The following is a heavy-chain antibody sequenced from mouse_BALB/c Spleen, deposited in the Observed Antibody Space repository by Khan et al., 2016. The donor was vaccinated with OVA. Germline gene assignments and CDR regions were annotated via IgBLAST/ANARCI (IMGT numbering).Heavy chain of an antibody. D-gene: IGHD2-12*01. V-gene: IGHV1-7*01. CDR1: GYTFTTYW. Sequence: VQLQESGAELAKPGASVKMSCKASGYTFTTYWMHWVKQRPGQGLEWIGYINPTSGYTDYNEKFKDRATLSAARSSSIDYMQLSILTSEDSAVYYCTRYRIDYWGQGTTLTVSS. CDR2: INPTSGYT. J-gene: IGHJ2*01. CDR3: TRYRIDY.